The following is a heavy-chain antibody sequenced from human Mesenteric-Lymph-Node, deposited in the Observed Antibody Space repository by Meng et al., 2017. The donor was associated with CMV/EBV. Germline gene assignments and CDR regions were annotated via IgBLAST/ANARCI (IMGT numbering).Heavy chain of an antibody. D-gene: IGHD3/OR15-3a*01. CDR1: GFTVSTHF. CDR3: VRDLGWFRLDT. CDR2: IYSGGTT. V-gene: IGHV3-66*01. Sequence: GESLKISCAASGFTVSTHFMSWVRQAPGKGLEWVSLIYSGGTTYYADSVKGRFTISRDNSKNTLSLQMHSLRAEDTAAYYCVRDLGWFRLDTWGQGTLVTVSS. J-gene: IGHJ4*02.